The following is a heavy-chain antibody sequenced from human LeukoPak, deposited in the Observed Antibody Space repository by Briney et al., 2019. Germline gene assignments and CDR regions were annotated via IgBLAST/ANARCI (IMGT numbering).Heavy chain of an antibody. CDR3: TRDNPYSESLAADDAFDI. J-gene: IGHJ3*02. V-gene: IGHV3-21*01. Sequence: GGSLRLSCAASGFTFSTYSMHWVRQAPGKGLGWVSSISSSSSYKYYADSVKGRFTISRDNAKNSVYLQMNSLRAEDTAVYYCTRDNPYSESLAADDAFDIWGQGTMVTVSS. CDR1: GFTFSTYS. D-gene: IGHD1-26*01. CDR2: ISSSSSYK.